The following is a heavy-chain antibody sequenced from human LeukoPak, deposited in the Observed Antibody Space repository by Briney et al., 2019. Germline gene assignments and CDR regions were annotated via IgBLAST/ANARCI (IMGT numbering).Heavy chain of an antibody. Sequence: GGSLRLSCAASGFTFNSYGMHWVRQAPGKGLEWVADIWYDGSKEYYADSVKGRFTISRDNSKNTLYLQMNSLRAEDTAVYYCARDGLVGALDYWGQGTLVTVSS. CDR3: ARDGLVGALDY. CDR2: IWYDGSKE. V-gene: IGHV3-33*01. J-gene: IGHJ4*02. CDR1: GFTFNSYG. D-gene: IGHD1-26*01.